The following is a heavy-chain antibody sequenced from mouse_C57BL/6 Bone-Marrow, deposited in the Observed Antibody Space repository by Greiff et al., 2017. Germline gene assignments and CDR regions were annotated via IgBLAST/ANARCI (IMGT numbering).Heavy chain of an antibody. V-gene: IGHV14-3*01. CDR2: IDPANGNT. CDR1: GFNIKNTY. Sequence: EVQLQESVAELVRPGASVKLSCTASGFNIKNTYMHWVKQRPEQGLEWIGRIDPANGNTKYAPKFQGKATITAYTSSTTAYLQLSSLTSEDTAIYYCARSGLRRYYAMDYWGQGTSVTVSS. J-gene: IGHJ4*01. CDR3: ARSGLRRYYAMDY. D-gene: IGHD2-2*01.